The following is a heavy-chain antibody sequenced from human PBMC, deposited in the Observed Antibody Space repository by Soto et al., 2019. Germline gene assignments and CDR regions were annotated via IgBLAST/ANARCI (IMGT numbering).Heavy chain of an antibody. CDR1: GCSISSGGYS. CDR2: IYHSGST. V-gene: IGHV4-30-2*01. D-gene: IGHD6-19*01. J-gene: IGHJ6*02. Sequence: PXETLSLTCSVAGCSISSGGYSWSWIRQPPGKGLEWIGYIYHSGSTYYNPSLKSRVTISVDRSKNQFSLKLSSVTAADTAVYYCARGGSGWYGKGYYYYGMDVWGQGTTVTVSS. CDR3: ARGGSGWYGKGYYYYGMDV.